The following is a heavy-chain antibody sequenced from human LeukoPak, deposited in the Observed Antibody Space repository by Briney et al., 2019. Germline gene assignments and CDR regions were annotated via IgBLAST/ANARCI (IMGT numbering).Heavy chain of an antibody. V-gene: IGHV1-69*05. CDR1: GGTFSSYA. J-gene: IGHJ3*02. CDR3: ARDLGLLGAFDI. CDR2: IIPIFGTA. Sequence: SVKVSCKASGGTFSSYAIRWVRQAPGQGLEWMGGIIPIFGTANYAQKFQGRVTITTDESTSTAYMELSSLRSEDTAVYYCARDLGLLGAFDIWGQGTMVTVSS. D-gene: IGHD7-27*01.